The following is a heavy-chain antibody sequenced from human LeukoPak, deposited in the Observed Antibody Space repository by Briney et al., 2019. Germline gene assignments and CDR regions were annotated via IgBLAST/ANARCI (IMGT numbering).Heavy chain of an antibody. Sequence: PSETLSLTCAVYGGSFSGYYWSWIRQPPGKGLEWIGEINHSGSTNYNPSLKSRVTISVDTSKNQFSLKLSSVTAADTAVYYCARERAHSAFDILGQGTMVTVSS. D-gene: IGHD1-26*01. CDR1: GGSFSGYY. J-gene: IGHJ3*02. CDR2: INHSGST. CDR3: ARERAHSAFDI. V-gene: IGHV4-34*01.